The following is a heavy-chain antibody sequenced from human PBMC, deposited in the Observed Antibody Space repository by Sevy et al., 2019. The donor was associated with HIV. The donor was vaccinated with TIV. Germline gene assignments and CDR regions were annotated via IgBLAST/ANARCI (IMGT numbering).Heavy chain of an antibody. CDR1: GGSFSGYY. CDR3: ARSNVVVPAAILSSRYYYYYGMDV. D-gene: IGHD2-2*02. V-gene: IGHV4-34*01. CDR2: INHSGST. J-gene: IGHJ6*02. Sequence: SETLSLTCAVYGGSFSGYYWSWIRQPPGKGLEWIGEINHSGSTNYNPSLKSRVTISVDTSKNQFSLKLSSVTAADTAVYYCARSNVVVPAAILSSRYYYYYGMDVWGQGTTVTISS.